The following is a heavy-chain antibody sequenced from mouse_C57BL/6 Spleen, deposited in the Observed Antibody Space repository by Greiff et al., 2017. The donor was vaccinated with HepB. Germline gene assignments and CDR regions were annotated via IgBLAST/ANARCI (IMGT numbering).Heavy chain of an antibody. Sequence: DVHLVESGGGLVQPGGSMKLSCVASGFTFSNYWMNWVRQSPEKGLEWVAQIRLKSDNYATHYAESVKGRFTISRDDSKSSVYLQMNNLRAEDTGIYYCTGELGRGHWYFDVWGTGTTVTVSS. CDR1: GFTFSNYW. J-gene: IGHJ1*03. V-gene: IGHV6-3*01. CDR2: IRLKSDNYAT. D-gene: IGHD4-1*01. CDR3: TGELGRGHWYFDV.